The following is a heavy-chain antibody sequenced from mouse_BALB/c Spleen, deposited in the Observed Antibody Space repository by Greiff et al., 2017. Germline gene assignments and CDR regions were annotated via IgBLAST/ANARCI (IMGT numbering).Heavy chain of an antibody. CDR3: AREGYDGYPYAMDY. CDR2: IWGDGST. D-gene: IGHD2-3*01. V-gene: IGHV2-6-7*01. J-gene: IGHJ4*01. CDR1: GFSLTGYG. Sequence: QVHVKQSGPGLVAPSQSLSITCTVSGFSLTGYGVNWVRQPPGKGLEWLGMIWGDGSTDYNSALKSRLSISKDNSKSQVFLKMNSLQTDDTARYYCAREGYDGYPYAMDYWGQGTSVTVSS.